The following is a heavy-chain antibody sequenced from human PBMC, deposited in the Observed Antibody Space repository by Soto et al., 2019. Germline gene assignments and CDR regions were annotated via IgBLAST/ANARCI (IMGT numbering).Heavy chain of an antibody. Sequence: ASVKVSCKASGYTFTSYGISWVRQAPGQGLEWMGWISAYNGNTNYAQKLQGRVTMTTDTSTSTAYMELRSLRSDDTAVYYCARWPDREVGYYDFWSGSNNPNFDYSGQGTVVTVSS. J-gene: IGHJ4*02. V-gene: IGHV1-18*04. CDR3: ARWPDREVGYYDFWSGSNNPNFDY. CDR2: ISAYNGNT. CDR1: GYTFTSYG. D-gene: IGHD3-3*01.